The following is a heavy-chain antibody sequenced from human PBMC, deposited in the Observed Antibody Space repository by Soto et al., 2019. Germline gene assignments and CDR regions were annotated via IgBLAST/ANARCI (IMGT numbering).Heavy chain of an antibody. J-gene: IGHJ6*01. D-gene: IGHD1-26*01. V-gene: IGHV3-15*01. CDR3: STDIGIYGLAI. CDR2: IKSKTDGGTA. CDR1: RFSFTNAW. Sequence: EVQLVESAGGFVQPGGSLRLACVASRFSFTNAWMSWVRQAPGKGPEWVGRIKSKTDGGTADYAAPVKGRFTISRDDSQNTLYLHMDSLKPEDTVLYPCSTDIGIYGLAIWGQGTTVTVSS.